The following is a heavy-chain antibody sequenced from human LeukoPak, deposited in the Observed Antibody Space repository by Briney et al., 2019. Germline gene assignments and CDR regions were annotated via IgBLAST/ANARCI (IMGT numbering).Heavy chain of an antibody. D-gene: IGHD3-22*01. CDR2: INPNSGGT. CDR1: GYTFTGYY. J-gene: IGHJ3*02. CDR3: ATQSGYLVAIDI. Sequence: ASVKVSCKASGYTFTGYYMHWVRQAPGQGLEWMGWINPNSGGTNYAQKFQGRVTMTRDTSISTAYMELSRLRSDDTAVYYCATQSGYLVAIDIWGQGTMVTVSS. V-gene: IGHV1-2*02.